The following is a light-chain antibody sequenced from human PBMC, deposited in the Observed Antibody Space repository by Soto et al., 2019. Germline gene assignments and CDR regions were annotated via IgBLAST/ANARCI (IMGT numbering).Light chain of an antibody. Sequence: EIVMTQSPATLSVSPGERATLSFRASQSVIRNLAWYQQKPGQAPRLLVYGSSVRATGVPSRFSGRGFGTEFTLTISSLQSEDFAVYHCQQYHDGLTFGQGTKVDIK. V-gene: IGKV3-15*01. CDR2: GSS. CDR3: QQYHDGLT. CDR1: QSVIRN. J-gene: IGKJ1*01.